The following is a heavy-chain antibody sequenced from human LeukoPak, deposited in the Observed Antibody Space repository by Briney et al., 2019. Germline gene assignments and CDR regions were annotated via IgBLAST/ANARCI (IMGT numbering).Heavy chain of an antibody. V-gene: IGHV3-23*01. J-gene: IGHJ4*02. CDR3: ARGRNYGSGSYVFDY. D-gene: IGHD3-10*01. CDR1: GFTFSSYA. Sequence: QAGGSLRLSCAASGFTFSSYAMSWVRQAPGKELEWVSRISSSGDTTNYADSVKGRFTISRDNSKNSVYLQMNSLRAEDTAVYYCARGRNYGSGSYVFDYWGQGTLVTVSS. CDR2: ISSSGDTT.